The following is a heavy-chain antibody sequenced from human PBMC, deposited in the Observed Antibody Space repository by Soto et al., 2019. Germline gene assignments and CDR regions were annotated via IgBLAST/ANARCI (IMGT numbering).Heavy chain of an antibody. CDR1: GYTLTELS. D-gene: IGHD6-19*01. V-gene: IGHV1-24*01. CDR2: FDPEDGET. Sequence: ASVKVSFKVSGYTLTELSMHWLRQAPGKGLEWMGGFDPEDGETIYAQKFQGRVTMTEDTSTDTAYMELSSLRSEDTAVYYCATTLAVAAPFDYWGQGTLVTVSS. J-gene: IGHJ4*02. CDR3: ATTLAVAAPFDY.